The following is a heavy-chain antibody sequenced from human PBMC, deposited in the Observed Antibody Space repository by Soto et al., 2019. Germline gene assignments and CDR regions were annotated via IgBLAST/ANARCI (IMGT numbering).Heavy chain of an antibody. D-gene: IGHD2-2*01. J-gene: IGHJ6*02. CDR2: IKQDGSEN. V-gene: IGHV3-7*03. CDR3: ARVSVVPAAITYYYYYGMDV. CDR1: GFTFSSYW. Sequence: GGSLRLSCAASGFTFSSYWMSWVRQAQGKGLEWGANIKQDGSENYNVDSVKDRFTISRDNAKNALYQQMNSLRAEDTAVYYCARVSVVPAAITYYYYYGMDVWGQGTTVTVSS.